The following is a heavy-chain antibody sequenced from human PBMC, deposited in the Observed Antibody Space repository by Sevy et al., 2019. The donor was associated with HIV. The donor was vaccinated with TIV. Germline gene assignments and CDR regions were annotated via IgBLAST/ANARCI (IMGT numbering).Heavy chain of an antibody. D-gene: IGHD3-3*01. Sequence: GGSLRLSCAASGFTFSSYWMSWVRQAPGKGLEWVANIKQDGSEKYYVDSVKGRFTISRDNAKNSLYLQMNSLRAEDTAVYYCAREDFWSGDYTHYYYGMDVWGQGTTVAVSS. CDR2: IKQDGSEK. CDR3: AREDFWSGDYTHYYYGMDV. V-gene: IGHV3-7*01. CDR1: GFTFSSYW. J-gene: IGHJ6*02.